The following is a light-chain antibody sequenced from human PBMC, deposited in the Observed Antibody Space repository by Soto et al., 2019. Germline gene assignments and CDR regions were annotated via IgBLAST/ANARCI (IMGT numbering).Light chain of an antibody. CDR1: QRITNNF. CDR2: VAS. V-gene: IGKV3-20*01. J-gene: IGKJ2*01. CDR3: QQYGRSPFT. Sequence: EIVLTQSPGALSLSPGERATLSCRASQRITNNFLAWFQQKPGLAPRLLIHVASTRASGVPGRFSGGGSGTDFVLTISRLEPEDFAGYYCQQYGRSPFTFGQGNKLQIK.